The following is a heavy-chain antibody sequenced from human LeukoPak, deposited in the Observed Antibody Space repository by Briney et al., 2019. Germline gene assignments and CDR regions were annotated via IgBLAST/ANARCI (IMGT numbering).Heavy chain of an antibody. CDR2: MYYSGST. V-gene: IGHV4-39*01. Sequence: PSETLSLTCSVSGGSIKSSSYYWGWIRQPPGKGLEWIGSMYYSGSTYYNASLKSRVAISVDTSKNQFSLKLSSVTAADTAVYYCARGRGSVVVAARMGYFDYWGQGTLVTVSS. CDR3: ARGRGSVVVAARMGYFDY. D-gene: IGHD2-15*01. J-gene: IGHJ4*02. CDR1: GGSIKSSSYY.